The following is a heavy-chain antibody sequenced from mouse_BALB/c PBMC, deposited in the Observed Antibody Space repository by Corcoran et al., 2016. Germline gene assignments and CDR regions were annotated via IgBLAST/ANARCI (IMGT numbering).Heavy chain of an antibody. J-gene: IGHJ1*01. V-gene: IGHV14-3*02. Sequence: EVQLQQSGAELVKPGASVKLSCTASGFHIKDTYMHWVKQRPEQGLEWIGRIDPANGNTKYDPKFQGKATITADTSSNTAYLQLSSLTSEDTAVYYCANWDCYFDVWGAGTTVTVSS. CDR2: IDPANGNT. CDR3: ANWDCYFDV. CDR1: GFHIKDTY. D-gene: IGHD4-1*01.